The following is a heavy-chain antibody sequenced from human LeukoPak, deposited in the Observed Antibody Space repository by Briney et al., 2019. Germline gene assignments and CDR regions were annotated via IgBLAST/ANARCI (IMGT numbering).Heavy chain of an antibody. CDR3: AKGKKMTVAGLFDY. Sequence: GGSLRLSCAASGFTFDGYAMHWVRQAPGKGLEWVSGISWNSGGIGYADSVKGRFTISRDNAKNSLYLQMNSLRADDTALYYCAKGKKMTVAGLFDYWGQGTLVTVSS. CDR2: ISWNSGGI. CDR1: GFTFDGYA. J-gene: IGHJ4*02. D-gene: IGHD6-19*01. V-gene: IGHV3-9*01.